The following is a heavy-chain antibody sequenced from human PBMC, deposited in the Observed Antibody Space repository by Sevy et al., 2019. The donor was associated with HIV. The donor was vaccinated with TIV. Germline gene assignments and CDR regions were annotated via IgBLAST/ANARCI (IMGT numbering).Heavy chain of an antibody. Sequence: QLGGSLRLSCAASGFTFSGSVIYWVRQPSGKGLEWVGRIRSKADSYATAYAASVKGRFTISRDDSKNTAFLQMNVLKTEDTAVYYCATPTMTSLDYFDYWGQGTLVTVSS. V-gene: IGHV3-73*01. CDR2: IRSKADSYAT. D-gene: IGHD2-2*01. CDR1: GFTFSGSV. CDR3: ATPTMTSLDYFDY. J-gene: IGHJ4*02.